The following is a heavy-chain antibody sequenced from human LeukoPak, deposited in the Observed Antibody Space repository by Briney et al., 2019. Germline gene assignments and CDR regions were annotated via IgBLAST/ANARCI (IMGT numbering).Heavy chain of an antibody. Sequence: SSQTLSLTCTVSGGSINSGEYYWRWIRQSPGKGLEWIGYIYFNGRTFYNPSLKSRVSMSVDTSKNLFSLRLSSVTAADTALYFCARDAPYAPPLDYWGQGTLVTVSS. J-gene: IGHJ4*02. CDR3: ARDAPYAPPLDY. V-gene: IGHV4-30-4*01. CDR1: GGSINSGEYY. CDR2: IYFNGRT. D-gene: IGHD3-16*01.